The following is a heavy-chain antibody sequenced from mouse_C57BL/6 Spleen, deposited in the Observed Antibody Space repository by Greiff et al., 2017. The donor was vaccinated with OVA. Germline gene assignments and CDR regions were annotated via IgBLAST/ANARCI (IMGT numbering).Heavy chain of an antibody. CDR3: ARMDYDYDGLDY. CDR2: IYPGDGDT. Sequence: QVQLQQSGAELMKPGASVKLSCKATGYAFSSSWMNWVKQRPGKGLEWIGRIYPGDGDTNYNGKFKGKATLTADKSSSTAYMQLSSLTSEDSAVYFCARMDYDYDGLDYWGQGTTLTVSS. V-gene: IGHV1-82*01. CDR1: GYAFSSSW. J-gene: IGHJ2*01. D-gene: IGHD2-4*01.